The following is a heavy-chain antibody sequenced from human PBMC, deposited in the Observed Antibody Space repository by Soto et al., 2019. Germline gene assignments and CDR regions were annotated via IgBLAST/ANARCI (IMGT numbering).Heavy chain of an antibody. Sequence: PGGSLRLSCAASGFTFSDHYMDWVRQAPGKGLEWVGRIRNKANSYTTEYAASVKGRFSISRDDSKNTLYLQMNSLRAEDTAVYYCAKDPGGATWDNWFDPWGQGTLATVSS. CDR3: AKDPGGATWDNWFDP. V-gene: IGHV3-72*01. CDR1: GFTFSDHY. D-gene: IGHD1-26*01. CDR2: IRNKANSYTT. J-gene: IGHJ5*02.